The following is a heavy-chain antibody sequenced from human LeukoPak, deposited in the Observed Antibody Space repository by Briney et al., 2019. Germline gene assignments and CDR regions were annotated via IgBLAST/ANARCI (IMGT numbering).Heavy chain of an antibody. V-gene: IGHV1-2*06. CDR2: INPNSGGT. CDR3: ARGGWGVGCSSTSCYDAEYFQH. Sequence: ASVKVSCKASGYTFTGYYMRWVRQAPGQGLEWMGRINPNSGGTNYAQKFQGRVTMTRDTSISTAYMELSRLRSDDTAVYYCARGGWGVGCSSTSCYDAEYFQHWGQGTLYTVSS. CDR1: GYTFTGYY. J-gene: IGHJ1*01. D-gene: IGHD2-2*01.